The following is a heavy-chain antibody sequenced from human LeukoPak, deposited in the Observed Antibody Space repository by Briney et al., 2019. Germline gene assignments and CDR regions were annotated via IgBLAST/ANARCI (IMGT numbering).Heavy chain of an antibody. J-gene: IGHJ2*01. Sequence: GGSLRLSCAASGFTFSSYSMNWVRQAPGKGLEWVSYISSSSSTIYYADSVKGRFTISRDNAKNSLYLQMNSLRAEDTAVYYCARGGSGPSGYFDLWGRGTLVTVSS. CDR1: GFTFSSYS. CDR2: ISSSSSTI. D-gene: IGHD3-10*01. V-gene: IGHV3-48*01. CDR3: ARGGSGPSGYFDL.